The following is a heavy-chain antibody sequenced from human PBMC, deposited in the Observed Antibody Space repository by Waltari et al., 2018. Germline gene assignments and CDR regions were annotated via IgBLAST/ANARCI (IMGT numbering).Heavy chain of an antibody. CDR1: GYSISSGYY. V-gene: IGHV4-38-2*02. Sequence: QVQLQESGPGLVKPSETLSLTCTVSGYSISSGYYWGWIRQPPGKGLEWIGSIYHSGSTYYTPSLKSRVTISVDTSKNQFSLKLSSVTAADTAVYYCARVRDEYEVDAFDIWGQGTMVTVSS. J-gene: IGHJ3*02. D-gene: IGHD2-21*01. CDR2: IYHSGST. CDR3: ARVRDEYEVDAFDI.